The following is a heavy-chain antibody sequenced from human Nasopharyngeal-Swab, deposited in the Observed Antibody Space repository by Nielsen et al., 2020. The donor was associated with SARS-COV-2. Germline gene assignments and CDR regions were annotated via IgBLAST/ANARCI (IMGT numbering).Heavy chain of an antibody. CDR3: ARDTGDCSGGSCYPGRFDP. CDR2: INAGNGNT. Sequence: WVRQAPGQRLEWMGWINAGNGNTKYSQKFQGRVTITRDTSASTAYMELSSLRFEDTAVYYCARDTGDCSGGSCYPGRFDPWGQGTLVTVSS. J-gene: IGHJ5*02. D-gene: IGHD2-15*01. V-gene: IGHV1-3*01.